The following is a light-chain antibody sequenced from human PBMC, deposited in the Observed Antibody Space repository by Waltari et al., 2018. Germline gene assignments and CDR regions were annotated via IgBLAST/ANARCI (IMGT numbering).Light chain of an antibody. CDR2: EVN. J-gene: IGLJ2*01. CDR1: TNDIRDYDS. Sequence: QSALTQPPSASGSPGQSVTISCTGTTNDIRDYDSVSWYQQHPGKGPKIIIYEVNKRPSGVPGRFSGAKSGNTASRTRPGLQAEDWAGYFCCFYIGYGCVFGGGNKLTGL. CDR3: CFYIGYGCV. V-gene: IGLV2-8*01.